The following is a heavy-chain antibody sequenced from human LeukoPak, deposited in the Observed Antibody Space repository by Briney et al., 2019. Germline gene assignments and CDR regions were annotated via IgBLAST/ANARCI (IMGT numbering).Heavy chain of an antibody. CDR1: AFTFSSYA. D-gene: IGHD1-20*01. J-gene: IGHJ4*02. Sequence: PGGSLRLSCAASAFTFSSYAMHWVRQAPGKGLEWVAVIWYDGSNEYYADSVKGRFTISRDNSKNTLYLQMNSLRAEDTAVYYCAKDPLPRYNWNDALDYWGQGTLVTVSS. V-gene: IGHV3-33*06. CDR2: IWYDGSNE. CDR3: AKDPLPRYNWNDALDY.